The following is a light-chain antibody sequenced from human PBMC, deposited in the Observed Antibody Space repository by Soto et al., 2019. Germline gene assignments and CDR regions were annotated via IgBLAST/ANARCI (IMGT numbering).Light chain of an antibody. CDR1: QIVSVSY. Sequence: EIMLTQAPGTLSLSPWDRATLSCMASQIVSVSYLAWYQQKPGQAPRLLIYDASSRATGIPDRFSGSGSGTDFTLTISRLEPEDFAVYYCQQYASSPRTFGQGTKVDIK. CDR2: DAS. V-gene: IGKV3-20*01. J-gene: IGKJ1*01. CDR3: QQYASSPRT.